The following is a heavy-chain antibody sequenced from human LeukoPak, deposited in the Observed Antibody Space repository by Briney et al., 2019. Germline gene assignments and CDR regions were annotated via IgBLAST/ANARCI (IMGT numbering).Heavy chain of an antibody. CDR3: AKVWHRPYGYGED. CDR2: ISYDGSNK. D-gene: IGHD5-18*01. CDR1: GFTFSSYG. V-gene: IGHV3-30*18. J-gene: IGHJ4*02. Sequence: GGSLRLSCAASGFTFSSYGMHWVRQAPGKGLEWVAVISYDGSNKYYADSVKGRFTISRDNSKNTLYLQMNSLRAEDTAVYYCAKVWHRPYGYGEDWGQGTLVTVSS.